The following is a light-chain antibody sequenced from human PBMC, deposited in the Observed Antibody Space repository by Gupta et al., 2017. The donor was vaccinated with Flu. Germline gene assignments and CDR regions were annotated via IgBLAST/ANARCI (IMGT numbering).Light chain of an antibody. V-gene: IGLV2-14*01. CDR3: SSYTSSTMPFV. Sequence: QSALTQPASVSGSPGQSLTISCTGYSRDVGGYNYVSWYQQHPGKAPKLIISDVSNRPSGVSNRFSGSKSGNSASLTISGLQAYDEADYYCSSYTSSTMPFVFGTGTKVTVL. J-gene: IGLJ1*01. CDR2: DVS. CDR1: SRDVGGYNY.